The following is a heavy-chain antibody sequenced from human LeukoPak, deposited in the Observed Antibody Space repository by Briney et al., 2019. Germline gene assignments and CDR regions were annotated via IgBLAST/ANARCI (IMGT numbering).Heavy chain of an antibody. CDR3: ARASGDYARMDV. CDR1: GGSISSGGYY. D-gene: IGHD4-17*01. J-gene: IGHJ6*02. CDR2: INHSGST. V-gene: IGHV4-39*07. Sequence: SETLSLTCTVSGGSISSGGYYWSWIRQPPGKGLEWIGEINHSGSTNYNPSLKSRVTISVDTSKNQFSLKLSSVTAADTAVYYCARASGDYARMDVWGQGTTVTVSS.